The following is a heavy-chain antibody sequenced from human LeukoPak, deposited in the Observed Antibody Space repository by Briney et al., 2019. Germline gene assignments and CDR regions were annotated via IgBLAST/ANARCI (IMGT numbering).Heavy chain of an antibody. CDR2: IYYSGST. J-gene: IGHJ4*02. Sequence: PSETLSLTCTVSGGSVSSGSYYWSWIRQPPGKGLEWIGYIYYSGSTNYNPSLKSRVTISVDTSKNQFSLKLSSVTAADTAVYYCARCWDSFPLYYFDYWGQGTLVTVSS. D-gene: IGHD1-26*01. CDR3: ARCWDSFPLYYFDY. CDR1: GGSVSSGSYY. V-gene: IGHV4-61*01.